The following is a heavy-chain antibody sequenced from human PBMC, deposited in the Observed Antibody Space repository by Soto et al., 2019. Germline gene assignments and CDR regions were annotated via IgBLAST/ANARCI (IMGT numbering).Heavy chain of an antibody. J-gene: IGHJ5*02. CDR3: ARAHGDFGSAP. Sequence: VELQESGPGLVKPSETLSLTCTVSGGSFSGYHWAWIRQPPGKGLEWIGYIFDSGTTNFKSSLRGRVAISLDKCQTQFSLHLPSVTAADTAFYYCARAHGDFGSAPGGRGVLVIVSS. CDR1: GGSFSGYH. CDR2: IFDSGTT. V-gene: IGHV4-59*01.